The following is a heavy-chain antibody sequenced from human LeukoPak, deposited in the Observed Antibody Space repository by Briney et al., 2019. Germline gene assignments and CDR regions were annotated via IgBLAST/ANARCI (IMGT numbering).Heavy chain of an antibody. D-gene: IGHD6-13*01. J-gene: IGHJ3*02. CDR1: GGSISSYY. CDR3: ARDQHVAFDI. CDR2: IYYSGST. V-gene: IGHV4-59*01. Sequence: SETLSLTCTVSGGSISSYYWSWIRQPPGKGLEWIGYIYYSGSTNYNPSLKSRVTISVDTSKNQFSLKLSSVTAADTAVYYCARDQHVAFDIWGQGTMVTVSS.